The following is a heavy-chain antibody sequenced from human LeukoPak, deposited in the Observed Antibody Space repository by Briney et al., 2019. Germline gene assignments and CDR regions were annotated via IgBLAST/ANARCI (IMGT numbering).Heavy chain of an antibody. Sequence: GGSLRLSCAASGFTFSNSYMSWIRQAPGKGLEWVSYISSSSSTIYYADSVKGRFTISRDNAKNSLYLQMNSLRAEDTAVYYCARDDSIAVAGYYFDYWGQGTLVTVSS. D-gene: IGHD6-19*01. CDR2: ISSSSSTI. CDR1: GFTFSNSY. CDR3: ARDDSIAVAGYYFDY. J-gene: IGHJ4*02. V-gene: IGHV3-11*04.